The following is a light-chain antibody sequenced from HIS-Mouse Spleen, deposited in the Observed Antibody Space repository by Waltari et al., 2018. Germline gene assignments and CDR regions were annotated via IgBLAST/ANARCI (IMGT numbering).Light chain of an antibody. V-gene: IGLV3-1*01. J-gene: IGLJ2*01. CDR2: QDS. CDR3: QAWDSSTVV. Sequence: SYELTQPPSVSVSSGQTASITCSGDKLGDKYDCWYQQTPGQSPVLGIYQDSKRPSGIPERFSGSNSGNTATLTISGTQAMDEADYYCQAWDSSTVVFGGGTKLTVL. CDR1: KLGDKY.